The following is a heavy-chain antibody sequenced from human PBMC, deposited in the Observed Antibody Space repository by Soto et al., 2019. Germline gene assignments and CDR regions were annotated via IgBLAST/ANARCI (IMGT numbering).Heavy chain of an antibody. CDR2: ISGSGGST. CDR3: AKDFYYDSSLRSKIDY. V-gene: IGHV3-23*01. Sequence: GGSLRLSCAASGFTFSSYAMSWVRQAPGKGLEWVSAISGSGGSTYYADSVKGRFTISRDDSKNTLYLQMNSLRAEDTAVYYCAKDFYYDSSLRSKIDYWGQGTLVTVSS. J-gene: IGHJ4*02. D-gene: IGHD3-22*01. CDR1: GFTFSSYA.